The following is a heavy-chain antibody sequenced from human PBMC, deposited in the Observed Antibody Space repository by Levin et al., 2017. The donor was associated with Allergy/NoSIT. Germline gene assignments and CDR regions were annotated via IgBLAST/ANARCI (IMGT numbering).Heavy chain of an antibody. CDR2: INPNSGGT. V-gene: IGHV1-2*02. D-gene: IGHD2-2*01. CDR3: ARGRYQLLWGDY. CDR1: GYTFTGYY. J-gene: IGHJ4*02. Sequence: GESLKISCKTSGYTFTGYYMHWVRQAPGQGLEWMGWINPNSGGTNYAQKFQGRVTMTRDTSISTAYMELSRLRSDDTAVYYCARGRYQLLWGDYWGQGTLVTVSS.